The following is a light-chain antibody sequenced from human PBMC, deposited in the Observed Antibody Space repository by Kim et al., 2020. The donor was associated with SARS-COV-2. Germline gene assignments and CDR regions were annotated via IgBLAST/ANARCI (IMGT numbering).Light chain of an antibody. J-gene: IGLJ2*01. CDR2: EVS. CDR1: NNDVGTYNL. Sequence: QSVVTQPASVSGSPGQSITISCTGSNNDVGTYNLVSWYQRHPGKAPKLVIYEVSERPSGVSDRFSGSKSGNTASLTISGLQAEDEADYYCCSYAGSDTFVVFGGGTQLTVL. V-gene: IGLV2-23*02. CDR3: CSYAGSDTFVV.